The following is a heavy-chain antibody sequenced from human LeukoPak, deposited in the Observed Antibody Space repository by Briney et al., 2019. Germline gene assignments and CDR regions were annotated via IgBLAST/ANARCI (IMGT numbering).Heavy chain of an antibody. V-gene: IGHV4-39*01. Sequence: SETLSLTCTVSGGSIGSSHFYWGWLRQPPGKGLEWTGSIDYSGKTFYNPSLKSRVTISVDTSKNQFSLKLSSVTAADTAVYYCARHCSDGSCYEYWGQGTLVTVSS. CDR1: GGSIGSSHFY. D-gene: IGHD2-15*01. J-gene: IGHJ4*02. CDR2: IDYSGKT. CDR3: ARHCSDGSCYEY.